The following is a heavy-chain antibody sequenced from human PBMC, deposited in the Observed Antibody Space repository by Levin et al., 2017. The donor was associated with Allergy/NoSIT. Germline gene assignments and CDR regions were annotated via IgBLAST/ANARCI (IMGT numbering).Heavy chain of an antibody. D-gene: IGHD6-19*01. J-gene: IGHJ4*02. V-gene: IGHV3-33*01. CDR2: IWYDGSNK. CDR1: GFTFSSYG. CDR3: ARSDGGSGFDY. Sequence: PGGSLRLSCAASGFTFSSYGMHWVRQAPGKGLEWVAVIWYDGSNKYYADSVKGRFTISRDNSKNTLYLQMNSLRAEDTAVYYCARSDGGSGFDYWGQGTLVTVSS.